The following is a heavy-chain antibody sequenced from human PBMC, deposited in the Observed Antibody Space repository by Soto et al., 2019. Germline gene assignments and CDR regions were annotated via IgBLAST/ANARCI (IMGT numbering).Heavy chain of an antibody. CDR3: ATGSFTSTGGRIGYHYNAMDV. Sequence: QVQLVQSGAEVKKPGSSVKVSCKSSGHTFSSHSINWVRQAPGQGLEWMGGIIPIFGPANFAKKFQGRVTITADESTTTAYMELNSLRSEDTAVYYCATGSFTSTGGRIGYHYNAMDVWGQVTTVTVSS. CDR1: GHTFSSHS. V-gene: IGHV1-69*01. J-gene: IGHJ6*02. D-gene: IGHD2-2*01. CDR2: IIPIFGPA.